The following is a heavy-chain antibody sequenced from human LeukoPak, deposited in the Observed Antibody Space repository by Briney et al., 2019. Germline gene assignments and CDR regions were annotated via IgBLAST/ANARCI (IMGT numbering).Heavy chain of an antibody. CDR3: AKDMRESSGWYEALDF. V-gene: IGHV3-43D*04. J-gene: IGHJ3*01. Sequence: GGSLRLSCAVSGFTFDRYAMHWVRQAPGQGLEWVSLVTWDGGTTSYADSVKGRFTISRDNNKNSVYLQMSSLGPEDTALYFCAKDMRESSGWYEALDFRGQGTMVTVSS. CDR1: GFTFDRYA. CDR2: VTWDGGTT. D-gene: IGHD6-13*01.